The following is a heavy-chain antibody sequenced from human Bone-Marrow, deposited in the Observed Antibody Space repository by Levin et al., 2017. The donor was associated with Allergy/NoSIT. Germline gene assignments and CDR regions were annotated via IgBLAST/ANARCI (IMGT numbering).Heavy chain of an antibody. CDR2: INSDGSST. V-gene: IGHV3-74*01. D-gene: IGHD3-3*01. J-gene: IGHJ4*02. CDR3: ARGPYYDFHFDY. Sequence: GGSLRLSCAASGFTFSSYWMHWVRQAPGKGLVWVSRINSDGSSTSYADSVKGRFTISRDNAKNTLYLQMNSLRAEDTAVYYCARGPYYDFHFDYWGQGTLVTVSS. CDR1: GFTFSSYW.